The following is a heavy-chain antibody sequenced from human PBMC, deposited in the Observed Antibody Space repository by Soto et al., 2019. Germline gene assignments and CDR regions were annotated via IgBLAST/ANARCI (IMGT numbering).Heavy chain of an antibody. Sequence: SETLSLTCTVSGASITGTSYWSWIRQPAGKGLEWIGRFSLSGTTNYNPSLRSRVTMSADVSKNQFSLRLTSVTAADTALYYCARGVTPPGAPAWYYFDSWGQGTLVTVSS. CDR3: ARGVTPPGAPAWYYFDS. J-gene: IGHJ4*02. D-gene: IGHD2-21*02. CDR2: FSLSGTT. V-gene: IGHV4-4*07. CDR1: GASITGTSY.